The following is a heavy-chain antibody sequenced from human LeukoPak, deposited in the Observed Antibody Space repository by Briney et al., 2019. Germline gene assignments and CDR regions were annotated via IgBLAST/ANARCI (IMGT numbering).Heavy chain of an antibody. Sequence: PGGSLRLSCAASGFTFSSYAMSWVRQAPGKGLEWVSAISGSGGSTYYADSVKGRFTISRDNSMNTLYLRMNSLRAEDTAVYYCAKTTVTAMVTDTDYWGQGTLVTVSS. J-gene: IGHJ4*02. CDR1: GFTFSSYA. CDR2: ISGSGGST. D-gene: IGHD5-18*01. V-gene: IGHV3-23*01. CDR3: AKTTVTAMVTDTDY.